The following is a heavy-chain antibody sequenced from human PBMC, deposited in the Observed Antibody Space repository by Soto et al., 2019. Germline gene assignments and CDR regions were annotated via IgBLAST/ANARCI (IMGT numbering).Heavy chain of an antibody. J-gene: IGHJ4*02. V-gene: IGHV3-21*01. Sequence: EVQMVESGGGLVKPGGSLRLSRAASGFTFREYSMNWVRQAPGKGLEWVSSINSGSTHIFASDSMKGRFTISRDNAKKSLYLQMDSLRVDDTAVYYCARERADGSIDYWGQGTLVTVSS. CDR3: ARERADGSIDY. CDR2: INSGSTHI. CDR1: GFTFREYS.